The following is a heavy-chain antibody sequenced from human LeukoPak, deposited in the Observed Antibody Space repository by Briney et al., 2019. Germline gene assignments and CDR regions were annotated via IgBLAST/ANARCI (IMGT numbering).Heavy chain of an antibody. Sequence: SETLSLTCSVSGDSISSTNYFWGWVRQPPGKGLEWLGTIYYTGSPSYTPSLRSRVAISVDTPKNQFSLKLSSVTAADTAVYYCARQFPSPLRIAVVTSDWYFDFWGRGALVTVSS. CDR2: IYYTGSP. CDR3: ARQFPSPLRIAVVTSDWYFDF. CDR1: GDSISSTNYF. D-gene: IGHD2-21*02. V-gene: IGHV4-39*01. J-gene: IGHJ2*01.